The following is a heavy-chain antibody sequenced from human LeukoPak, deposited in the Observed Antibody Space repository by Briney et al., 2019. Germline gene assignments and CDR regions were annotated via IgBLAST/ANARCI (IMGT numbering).Heavy chain of an antibody. CDR2: ISGSGGST. J-gene: IGHJ4*02. V-gene: IGHV3-23*01. CDR3: ARDYYDSSGYYYMGY. CDR1: GFTFSSYG. D-gene: IGHD3-22*01. Sequence: PGGSLRLSCAASGFTFSSYGMHWVRQAPGKGLEWVSAISGSGGSTYYADSVKGRFTISRDNSKNTLYLQMNSLRSEDTAVYYCARDYYDSSGYYYMGYWGQGTLVTVSS.